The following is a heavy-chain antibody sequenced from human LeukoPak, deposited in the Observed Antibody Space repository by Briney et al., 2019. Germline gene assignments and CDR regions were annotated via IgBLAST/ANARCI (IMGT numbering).Heavy chain of an antibody. CDR1: GFAFSGNY. J-gene: IGHJ4*02. Sequence: GGSLRLSCAASGFAFSGNYMSWVRQAPGKGLEWVSVIYSGGSTYYADSVKGRFTISRDNSKNTLYLQMNSLRAEDTAVYYCARVPMRYWSSISCPPLFDYWGQGTLVTVSS. D-gene: IGHD2-2*01. CDR3: ARVPMRYWSSISCPPLFDY. V-gene: IGHV3-53*01. CDR2: IYSGGST.